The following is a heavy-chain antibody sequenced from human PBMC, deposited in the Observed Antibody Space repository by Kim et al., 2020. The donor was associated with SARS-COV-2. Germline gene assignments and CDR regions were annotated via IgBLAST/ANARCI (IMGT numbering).Heavy chain of an antibody. CDR3: ARDNVYYGSGSYYRAFDI. Sequence: GGSLRLSCAASGFTSSSYGMHWVRQAPGKGLEWVAVIWYDGSNKYYADSVKGRFTISRDNSKNTLYLQMNSLRAEDTAVYYCARDNVYYGSGSYYRAFDIWGQGTMVTVSS. V-gene: IGHV3-33*01. J-gene: IGHJ3*02. D-gene: IGHD3-10*01. CDR2: IWYDGSNK. CDR1: GFTSSSYG.